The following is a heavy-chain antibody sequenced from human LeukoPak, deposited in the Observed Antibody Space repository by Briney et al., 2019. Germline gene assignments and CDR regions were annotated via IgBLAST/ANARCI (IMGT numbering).Heavy chain of an antibody. CDR1: GGSISSGSYY. V-gene: IGHV4-61*02. CDR2: IYTSGST. D-gene: IGHD3-10*01. CDR3: ARVVRAKGASYYYYMDV. J-gene: IGHJ6*03. Sequence: SQTLSLICTVSGGSISSGSYYWSWIRQPAGKGLEWIGRIYTSGSTNYNPSLKSRVTISVDTSKNQFSLKLSSVTAADTAVYYCARVVRAKGASYYYYMDVWGKGTTVTISS.